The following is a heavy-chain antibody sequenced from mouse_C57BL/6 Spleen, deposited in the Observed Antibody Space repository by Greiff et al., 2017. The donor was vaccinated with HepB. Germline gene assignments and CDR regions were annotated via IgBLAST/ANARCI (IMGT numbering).Heavy chain of an antibody. CDR3: ARRGDYGGFDY. V-gene: IGHV5-6*02. D-gene: IGHD2-4*01. CDR1: GFTFSSYG. Sequence: EVKLVESGGDLVKPGGSLKLSCAASGFTFSSYGMSWVRQTPDKRLEWVATISSGGSYTYYPDSVKGRFTISRDNAKNTLYLQMSSLKSEDTAMYYCARRGDYGGFDYWGQGTTVTVSS. J-gene: IGHJ2*01. CDR2: ISSGGSYT.